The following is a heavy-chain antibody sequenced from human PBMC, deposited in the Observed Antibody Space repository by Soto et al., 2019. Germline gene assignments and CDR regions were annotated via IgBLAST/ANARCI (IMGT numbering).Heavy chain of an antibody. CDR2: IYYSGST. D-gene: IGHD6-13*01. Sequence: QVQLQESGPGLVKPSQTLSLTCTVSGGSISSGGYYWSWIRQHPGNGLEGIGYIYYSGSTYYNPSLKSRVTISVDTSKNQFSLKLSSVTAADTAVYYCARDGSMVAGYSSSQGVFDPWGQGTLVTVSS. CDR1: GGSISSGGYY. J-gene: IGHJ5*02. V-gene: IGHV4-31*03. CDR3: ARDGSMVAGYSSSQGVFDP.